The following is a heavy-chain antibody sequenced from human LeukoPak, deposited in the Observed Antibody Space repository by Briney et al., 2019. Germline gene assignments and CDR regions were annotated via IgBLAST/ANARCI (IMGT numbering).Heavy chain of an antibody. CDR1: GFTFNTHG. D-gene: IGHD3-22*01. CDR2: ISGNGDYT. CDR3: AKDRGYHEKSTWRTFDY. Sequence: LPGGSLRLSCAASGFTFNTHGMTWVRQAPGKELEWVSLISGNGDYTYYADSVKGRFTISRDNSKNTVYMQMNSLRTDDTAIYYCAKDRGYHEKSTWRTFDYWGRGTLVTVSS. J-gene: IGHJ4*02. V-gene: IGHV3-23*01.